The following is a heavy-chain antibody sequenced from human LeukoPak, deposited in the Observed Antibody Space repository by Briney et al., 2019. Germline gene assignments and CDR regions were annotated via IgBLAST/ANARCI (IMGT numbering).Heavy chain of an antibody. CDR1: GGSISSYY. V-gene: IGHV4-59*01. J-gene: IGHJ4*02. CDR3: ARVLGSSTTSCYAAYIDS. Sequence: SETLSLTCTVSGGSISSYYWIWIRQPPGKGLEWIGYIYYRGRTNYNPSLKSRVTISVDTSKNQFSLKLSSVTAADTAVCYCARVLGSSTTSCYAAYIDSWGQGTLVTVSS. D-gene: IGHD2-2*01. CDR2: IYYRGRT.